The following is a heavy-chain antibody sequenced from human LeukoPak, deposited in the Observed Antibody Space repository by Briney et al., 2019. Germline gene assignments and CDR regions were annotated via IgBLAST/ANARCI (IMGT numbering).Heavy chain of an antibody. CDR1: GYSFSTYW. CDR2: IYPGDSDT. Sequence: GGSLKISFKGSGYSFSTYWIGWVRQMPGKGLEWMGIIYPGDSDTRYSPSFQGQVTISADKSISTAYLQMNSLRAEDTAVYYCARAWGVEYWGQGTLVTVSS. CDR3: ARAWGVEY. J-gene: IGHJ4*02. V-gene: IGHV5-51*01. D-gene: IGHD3-16*01.